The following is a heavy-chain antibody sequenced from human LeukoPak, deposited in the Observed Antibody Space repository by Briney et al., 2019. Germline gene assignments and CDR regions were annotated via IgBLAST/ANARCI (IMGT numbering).Heavy chain of an antibody. D-gene: IGHD3-16*01. CDR3: ARERREFSYGWDAFDV. J-gene: IGHJ3*01. Sequence: GGSLRLSCEASGFTLNRHDMYWVRQGTGKGLEWVSAIGLAADTYYSGSVKGRFTISREGGKNSLYLQMNSLIPEDTAVYYCARERREFSYGWDAFDVWGRGTKVTVSS. CDR2: IGLAADT. V-gene: IGHV3-13*01. CDR1: GFTLNRHD.